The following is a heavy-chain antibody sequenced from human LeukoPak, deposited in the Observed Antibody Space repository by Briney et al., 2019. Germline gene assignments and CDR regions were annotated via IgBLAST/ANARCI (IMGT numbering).Heavy chain of an antibody. CDR2: IYYSGST. CDR3: ARGGGPTLYYYYYGTDV. D-gene: IGHD3-16*01. V-gene: IGHV4-59*08. Sequence: SETLSLTCTVSGGSISSYYWSWIRQPPGKGLEWIGYIYYSGSTNYNPSLKSRVTISVDTSKNQFSLKLSSVTAADTAVYYCARGGGPTLYYYYYGTDVWGQGTTVTVSS. CDR1: GGSISSYY. J-gene: IGHJ6*02.